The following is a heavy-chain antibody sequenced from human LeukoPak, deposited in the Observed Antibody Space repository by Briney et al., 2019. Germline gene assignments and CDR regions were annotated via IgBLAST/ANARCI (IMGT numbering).Heavy chain of an antibody. CDR1: GFTFDDYA. CDR2: ISSSSSYI. Sequence: PGRSLRLSCAASGFTFDDYAMHWVRQAPGKGLEWVSSISSSSSYIYYADSVKGRFTISRDNAKNSLYLQMNSLRAEDTAVYYCARLTAVAGTFYFDYWGQGTLVTVSS. D-gene: IGHD6-19*01. CDR3: ARLTAVAGTFYFDY. V-gene: IGHV3-21*01. J-gene: IGHJ4*02.